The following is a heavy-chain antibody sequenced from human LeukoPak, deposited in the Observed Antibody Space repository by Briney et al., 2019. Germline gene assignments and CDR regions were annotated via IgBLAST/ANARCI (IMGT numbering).Heavy chain of an antibody. V-gene: IGHV3-13*01. J-gene: IGHJ3*02. CDR3: ARGTGLGAFDI. CDR2: IGTAGDT. Sequence: GGSLRLSRAASGFTFSSYDMHWVRQATGKGLEWVSAIGTAGDTYYPGSVKGRFTISRENAKNSLYLQMNSLRAGDTAVYYCARGTGLGAFDIWGQGTMVTVSS. CDR1: GFTFSSYD. D-gene: IGHD1-14*01.